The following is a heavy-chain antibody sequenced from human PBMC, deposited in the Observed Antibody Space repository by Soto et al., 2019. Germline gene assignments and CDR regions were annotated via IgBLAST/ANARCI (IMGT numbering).Heavy chain of an antibody. V-gene: IGHV6-1*01. CDR2: TYYRSKWYN. Sequence: QTLSLTCAISGGSVSINSVVWNWIRQSPSRGLEWLGRTYYRSKWYNDYAVSVKSRITINPDTPKNQFSLQLNSVTPEDTAVYYCAREGLERHFDYWGQGTLVTVSS. D-gene: IGHD1-1*01. CDR1: GGSVSINSVV. J-gene: IGHJ4*02. CDR3: AREGLERHFDY.